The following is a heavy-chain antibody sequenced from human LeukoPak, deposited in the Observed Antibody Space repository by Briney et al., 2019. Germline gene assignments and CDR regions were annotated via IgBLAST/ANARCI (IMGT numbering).Heavy chain of an antibody. V-gene: IGHV4-59*12. CDR3: ARRGDGGYYFDL. CDR2: IYYSRST. CDR1: GGSISSSF. Sequence: KTSETLSLTCTVSGGSISSSFWTWLRQPPGQGLEWIGYIYYSRSTNYNPSLKSRVTLSVDTSKNQFSLKLSSVTAADTALYYCARRGDGGYYFDLWGRGTLVTFSS. D-gene: IGHD2-21*02. J-gene: IGHJ2*01.